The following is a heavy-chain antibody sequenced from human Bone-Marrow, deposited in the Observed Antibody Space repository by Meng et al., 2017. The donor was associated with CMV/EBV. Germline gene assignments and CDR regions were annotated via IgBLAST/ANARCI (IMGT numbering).Heavy chain of an antibody. D-gene: IGHD6-19*01. CDR3: ARDWQTVGGSDGWYDGFPH. J-gene: IGHJ4*02. CDR1: GFTFSPYT. V-gene: IGHV3-21*01. CDR2: IRGSGQDT. Sequence: GESLKISCAASGFTFSPYTMNWVRQAPGKGLKWVSSIRGSGQDTYYADSLRGRFTVSRDNRRKTLYLQMDDLRVEDTAVYYCARDWQTVGGSDGWYDGFPHWGQGTLVTVSS.